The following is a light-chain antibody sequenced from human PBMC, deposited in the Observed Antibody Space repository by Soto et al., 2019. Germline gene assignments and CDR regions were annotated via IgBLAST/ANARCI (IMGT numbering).Light chain of an antibody. CDR1: SSNIGSNT. CDR3: AAWDDSLNSLV. V-gene: IGLV1-44*01. J-gene: IGLJ2*01. CDR2: SNN. Sequence: QSVLTQPPSASGTPGQRVTISCSGSSSNIGSNTVNWYQQLPGMAPKLLIYSNNQRPSGVPDRFSGSNSGTSASLAISGLQSEDEADYYCAAWDDSLNSLVFGGGTKLTVL.